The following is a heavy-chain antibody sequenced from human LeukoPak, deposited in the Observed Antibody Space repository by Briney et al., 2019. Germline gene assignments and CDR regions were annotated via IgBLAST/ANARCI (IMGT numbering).Heavy chain of an antibody. J-gene: IGHJ4*02. CDR2: FDPEDGET. Sequence: ASVKVSCKVSGYSATQLSMHWVRQIPGKGLEWMGGFDPEDGETIYAQKFQGRVTMTEDTSTDTAYMELSSLRSEDTAVYYCATAAGTPDYWGQGTLVTVSS. CDR3: ATAAGTPDY. V-gene: IGHV1-24*01. D-gene: IGHD6-13*01. CDR1: GYSATQLS.